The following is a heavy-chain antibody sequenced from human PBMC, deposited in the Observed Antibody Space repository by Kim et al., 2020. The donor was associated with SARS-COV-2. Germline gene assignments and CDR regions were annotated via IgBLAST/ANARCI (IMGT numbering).Heavy chain of an antibody. CDR3: ASTGGYSYGLYYYGMDV. CDR1: GFTFSSYW. CDR2: INSDGSST. D-gene: IGHD5-18*01. J-gene: IGHJ6*02. Sequence: GGSLRLSCAASGFTFSSYWMHWVRQAPGKGLVWVSRINSDGSSTSYADSVKGRFTISRDNAKNTLYLQMNSLRAEDTAVYYCASTGGYSYGLYYYGMDVWGHGTTVTVSS. V-gene: IGHV3-74*01.